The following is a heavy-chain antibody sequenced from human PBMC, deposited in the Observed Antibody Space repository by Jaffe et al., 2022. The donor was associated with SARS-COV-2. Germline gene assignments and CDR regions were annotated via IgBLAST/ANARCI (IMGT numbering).Heavy chain of an antibody. Sequence: EVQLVESGGGLVQPGRSLRLSCAASGFTFDDYAMHWVRQAPGKGLEWVSGISWNSGSIGYADSVKGRFTISRDNAKNSLYLQMNSLRAEDTALYYCAKGSSPGSYNWFDPWGQGTLVTVSS. J-gene: IGHJ5*02. CDR2: ISWNSGSI. D-gene: IGHD3-10*01. CDR3: AKGSSPGSYNWFDP. CDR1: GFTFDDYA. V-gene: IGHV3-9*01.